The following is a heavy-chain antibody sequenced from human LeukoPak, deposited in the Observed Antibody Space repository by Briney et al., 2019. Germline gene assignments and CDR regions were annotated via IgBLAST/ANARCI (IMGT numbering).Heavy chain of an antibody. D-gene: IGHD3-3*01. Sequence: TLSLTCXVSGGSISSGSYYWSWIRQPAGKGLEWIGRIYTSGSTNYNPSLKSRVTISVDTSKNQFSLKLSSVTAADTAVYYCARSVLRFLEWSEARFDPWGQGTLVTVSS. CDR1: GGSISSGSYY. CDR3: ARSVLRFLEWSEARFDP. J-gene: IGHJ5*02. V-gene: IGHV4-61*02. CDR2: IYTSGST.